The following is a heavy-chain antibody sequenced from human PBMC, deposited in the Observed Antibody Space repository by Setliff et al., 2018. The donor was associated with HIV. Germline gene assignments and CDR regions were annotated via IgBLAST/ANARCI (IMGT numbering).Heavy chain of an antibody. CDR1: DDPISSYY. V-gene: IGHV4-4*07. J-gene: IGHJ6*03. CDR2: LYVSGDT. CDR3: ALTGHRLLRGYMDV. Sequence: SETLSLTCYVTDDPISSYYWSWVRQPAGKGLEWIGRLYVSGDTNYNPSLKSRVTMSLATSKKHLSLNLKSVTAADTAVYYCALTGHRLLRGYMDVWGKGTTVTVSS. D-gene: IGHD2-15*01.